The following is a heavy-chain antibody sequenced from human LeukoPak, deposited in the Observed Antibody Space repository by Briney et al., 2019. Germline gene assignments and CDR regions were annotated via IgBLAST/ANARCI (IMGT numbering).Heavy chain of an antibody. CDR1: GFTFSNAW. D-gene: IGHD3-22*01. CDR3: TTDRYSSYDSSGYFHDAFDI. J-gene: IGHJ3*02. CDR2: IKSKTDGGTT. V-gene: IGHV3-15*01. Sequence: GGSLRLSCAASGFTFSNAWMSWVRQAPGKGLEWVGRIKSKTDGGTTDCAAPVKGRFTISRDDSKNTLYLQMNSLKTEDTAVYYCTTDRYSSYDSSGYFHDAFDIWGQGTMVTVSS.